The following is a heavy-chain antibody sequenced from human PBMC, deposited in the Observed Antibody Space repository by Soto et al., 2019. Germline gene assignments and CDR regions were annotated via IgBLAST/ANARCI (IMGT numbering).Heavy chain of an antibody. J-gene: IGHJ6*02. Sequence: GESMHISCKGSGYDFTTYWIGWVRQMPGKGLEWMGIIYPGDSDTRYSPSFQGQVTISADSSVTTAYLQWSSLKASDTAMYYCARQKNDFLTGYYHYYGMDVWGQGTTVIVSS. CDR2: IYPGDSDT. D-gene: IGHD3-9*01. CDR1: GYDFTTYW. V-gene: IGHV5-51*01. CDR3: ARQKNDFLTGYYHYYGMDV.